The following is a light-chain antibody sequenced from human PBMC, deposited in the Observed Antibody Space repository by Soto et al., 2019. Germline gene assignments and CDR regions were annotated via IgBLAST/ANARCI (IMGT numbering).Light chain of an antibody. J-gene: IGKJ4*01. Sequence: EIVLTQSPATLSLSPGERATLSCRASQSVSSFLAWYQQKPGQPPRLLIYDASYRAAGIPARFSGSGSGPDFTRTIRSLEPEDSAVYCCQQLSNFPPWPLAVGGGTKVDI. CDR3: QQLSNFPPWPLA. CDR1: QSVSSF. V-gene: IGKV3-11*01. CDR2: DAS.